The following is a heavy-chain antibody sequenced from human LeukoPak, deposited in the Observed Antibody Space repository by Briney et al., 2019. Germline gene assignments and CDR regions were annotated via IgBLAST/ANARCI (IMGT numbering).Heavy chain of an antibody. Sequence: ETLSLTCTVSGGSISSSSYYWGWIRQPPGKGLEWVSSISGSSSYIYYADSVKGRFTISRDNAKNSLYLQMNSLRAEDTAVYYCASPGLVIPWRIWGQGTMVTVSS. D-gene: IGHD3/OR15-3a*01. J-gene: IGHJ3*02. CDR2: ISGSSSYI. CDR3: ASPGLVIPWRI. V-gene: IGHV3-21*01. CDR1: GGSISSSS.